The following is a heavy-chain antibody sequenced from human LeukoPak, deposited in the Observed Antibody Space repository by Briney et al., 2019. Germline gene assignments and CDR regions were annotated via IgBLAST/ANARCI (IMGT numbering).Heavy chain of an antibody. CDR2: IIPIFGTA. Sequence: SVKVSCKASGGTFSSYAISWVRQAPGQGLEWMGGIIPIFGTANYAQRFQGRVTMTTDTSTSTAYMELRSLRSDDTAVYYCTRDLGQWLLQGIFFDYWGQGTLVTVSS. CDR3: TRDLGQWLLQGIFFDY. J-gene: IGHJ4*02. D-gene: IGHD5-12*01. CDR1: GGTFSSYA. V-gene: IGHV1-69*05.